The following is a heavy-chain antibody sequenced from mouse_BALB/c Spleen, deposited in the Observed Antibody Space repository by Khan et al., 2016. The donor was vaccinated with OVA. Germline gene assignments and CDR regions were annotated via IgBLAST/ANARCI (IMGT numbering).Heavy chain of an antibody. Sequence: QIQLVQSGPGPVAPSQSLSITCTVSGFSLSRYNIHWIRQPPGKGLEWLGMIWGGGGTDYNSTLKSRLSISKDNSKSQVFLKMNSLQTDETAMYYCARAYYRYDGYYAMDYWGQGTSVTVSS. V-gene: IGHV2-6-4*01. CDR1: GFSLSRYN. J-gene: IGHJ4*01. CDR2: IWGGGGT. CDR3: ARAYYRYDGYYAMDY. D-gene: IGHD2-14*01.